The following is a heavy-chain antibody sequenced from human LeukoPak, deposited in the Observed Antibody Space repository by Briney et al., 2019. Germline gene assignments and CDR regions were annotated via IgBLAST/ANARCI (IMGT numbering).Heavy chain of an antibody. CDR1: GYTFTGYY. CDR3: ARLGEYCTNGVCYLYYGMDV. D-gene: IGHD2-8*01. CDR2: INPNSGGT. Sequence: GASVKVSCKASGYTFTGYYMHWVRQAPGQGLEWMGWINPNSGGTNYAQKFQGRVTMTRDTSISTAYMELSRLRSDDTAVYYCARLGEYCTNGVCYLYYGMDVWGQGTTVTVSS. J-gene: IGHJ6*02. V-gene: IGHV1-2*02.